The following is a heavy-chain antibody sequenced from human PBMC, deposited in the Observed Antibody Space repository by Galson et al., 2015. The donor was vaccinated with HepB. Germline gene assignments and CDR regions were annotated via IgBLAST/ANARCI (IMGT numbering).Heavy chain of an antibody. CDR3: AKVLVPAATSYYFDY. Sequence: SLRLSCAASGFTFSSYGMHWVRQAPGKGLEWVAVISYDGSNKYYADSVKGRFTISRDNSKNTLYLQMNSLRAEDTAVYYCAKVLVPAATSYYFDYWGQGTLVTVSS. J-gene: IGHJ4*02. V-gene: IGHV3-30*18. D-gene: IGHD2-2*01. CDR2: ISYDGSNK. CDR1: GFTFSSYG.